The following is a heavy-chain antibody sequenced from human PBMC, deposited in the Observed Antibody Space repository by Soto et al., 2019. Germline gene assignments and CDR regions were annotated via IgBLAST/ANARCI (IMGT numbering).Heavy chain of an antibody. CDR3: ARAYEGDYFDY. CDR2: ISYDGSNK. D-gene: IGHD3-16*01. CDR1: GFTFSSYA. J-gene: IGHJ4*02. V-gene: IGHV3-30-3*01. Sequence: QVQLVESGGGVVQPGRSLRLSCAASGFTFSSYAMHWVRQAPGKGLEWVAVISYDGSNKYYADSVKGRFTISRDNSKNALYRQINSLRAEETAVYYCARAYEGDYFDYWGQGTRVTVSS.